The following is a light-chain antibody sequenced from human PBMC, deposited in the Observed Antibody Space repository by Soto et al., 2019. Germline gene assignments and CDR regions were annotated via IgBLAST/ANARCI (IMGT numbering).Light chain of an antibody. J-gene: IGKJ1*01. Sequence: EIVLMQSPGTPSLSLGERATLSCRVGQSVSSRYLAWYQQKPGQAPRLLIYGASSRATGIPDRFGGSGSRTDFSLTISRLAPEDFAVYYCQHYGSYTSKTFGKGTKVDIK. CDR1: QSVSSRY. CDR3: QHYGSYTSKT. CDR2: GAS. V-gene: IGKV3-20*01.